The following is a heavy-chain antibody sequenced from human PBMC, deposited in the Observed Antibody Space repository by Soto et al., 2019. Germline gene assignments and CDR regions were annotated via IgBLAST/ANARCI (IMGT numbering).Heavy chain of an antibody. CDR1: GFTFTRYS. CDR2: ISSTTNYI. V-gene: IGHV3-21*01. Sequence: PGGSLRLSCAASGFTFTRYSMNWVRQAPGKGLEWVSSISSTTNYIYYADSMKGRFTVSRDNAKNSVYLEMNSLSAEDTALYYCARESEDFTSNFDYWGQGTLVTVSS. J-gene: IGHJ4*02. CDR3: ARESEDFTSNFDY.